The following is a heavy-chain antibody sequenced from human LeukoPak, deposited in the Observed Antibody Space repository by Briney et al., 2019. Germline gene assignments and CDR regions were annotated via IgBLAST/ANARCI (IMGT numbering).Heavy chain of an antibody. V-gene: IGHV3-33*01. CDR2: IWYDASNK. CDR3: VRGVGVSRFNYFDP. D-gene: IGHD6-13*01. Sequence: GGSLRLSCAASGFTFCSFGMHRVCQAPGKGLEWGAVIWYDASNKYYADSVKGRFTISRDNSKNTLFLQMNSLRDDDTAVYYCVRGVGVSRFNYFDPWGQGTLVIVSS. CDR1: GFTFCSFG. J-gene: IGHJ5*02.